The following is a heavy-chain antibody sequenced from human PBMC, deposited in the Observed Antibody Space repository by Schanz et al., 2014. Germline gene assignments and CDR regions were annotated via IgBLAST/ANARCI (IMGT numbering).Heavy chain of an antibody. D-gene: IGHD3-16*01. V-gene: IGHV3-74*01. CDR2: ITDHGSST. CDR1: GLTFSAYW. J-gene: IGHJ5*02. CDR3: ARGAGGLDT. Sequence: EVQLVESGGGFVQPGGSLRLSCAASGLTFSAYWMHWVRQAPGKGLEWVSRITDHGSSTSYADSVKGRFTISRDNTRNTLYLQMNSLSAEDTAVYYCARGAGGLDTWGQGTPVTVSS.